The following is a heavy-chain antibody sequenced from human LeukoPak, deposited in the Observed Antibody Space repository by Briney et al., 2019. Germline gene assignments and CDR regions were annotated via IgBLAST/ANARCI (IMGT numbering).Heavy chain of an antibody. CDR3: ARAVAGTED. J-gene: IGHJ4*02. Sequence: PSETLSLTCAVYGGSFSGYYWSWIRQPPGKGLEWIGEIYHSGSTNYNPSLKSRVTISVDKSKNQFSLKLSSVTAADTAVYYCARAVAGTEDWGQGTLVTVSS. V-gene: IGHV4-34*01. CDR1: GGSFSGYY. CDR2: IYHSGST. D-gene: IGHD6-19*01.